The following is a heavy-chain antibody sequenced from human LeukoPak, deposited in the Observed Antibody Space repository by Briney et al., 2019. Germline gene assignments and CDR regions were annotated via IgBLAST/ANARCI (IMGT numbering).Heavy chain of an antibody. J-gene: IGHJ4*02. D-gene: IGHD6-13*01. CDR1: GYTFTTYG. CDR3: ARDLTIVAAGTYGY. V-gene: IGHV1-18*01. Sequence: ASVKVSCKASGYTFTTYGISWVRQAPGQGLEWMGWVSAYNGNTNYAQKLQGRVTMTTDTSANTAYMELRSLRSDDTAVYYCARDLTIVAAGTYGYWGQGTLVTVSS. CDR2: VSAYNGNT.